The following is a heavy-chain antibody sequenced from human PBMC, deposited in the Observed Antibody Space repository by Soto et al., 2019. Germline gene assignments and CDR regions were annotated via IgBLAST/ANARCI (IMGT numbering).Heavy chain of an antibody. V-gene: IGHV3-74*01. CDR1: GFTLSSYW. CDR2: INTDGSSI. Sequence: EVQLVESGGGLVQPGGSLRLSCAASGFTLSSYWMHWVRQAPGKGPVWVSRINTDGSSISYADSVKGRFTISRDNAKNTLFLQMSSLRAEDTAIYYCARDFNKEVHFDVWGQGTMVTVSS. J-gene: IGHJ3*01. CDR3: ARDFNKEVHFDV.